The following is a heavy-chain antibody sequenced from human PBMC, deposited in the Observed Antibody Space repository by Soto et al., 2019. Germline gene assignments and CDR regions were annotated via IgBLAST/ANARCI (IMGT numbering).Heavy chain of an antibody. CDR1: GFTFSSYS. D-gene: IGHD3-3*01. Sequence: PGGSLRLSCAASGFTFSSYSMNWVRQAPGKGLEWVSSISSSSSYIYYADSVKGRFTISRDNAKNSLYLQMNSLRAEDTAVYYYPPGRDAYILVDKGGKETLFTVS. CDR2: ISSSSSYI. CDR3: PPGRDAYILVDK. J-gene: IGHJ4*02. V-gene: IGHV3-21*01.